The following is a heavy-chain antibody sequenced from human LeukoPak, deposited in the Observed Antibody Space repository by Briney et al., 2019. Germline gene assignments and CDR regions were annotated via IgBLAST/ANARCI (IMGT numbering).Heavy chain of an antibody. J-gene: IGHJ4*02. CDR3: AKEASNSGSFDG. CDR2: IRGSGIGT. V-gene: IGHV3-23*01. Sequence: GSLRLSCAASGFTFSSFAMSWVRQAPGKGLEWVSTIRGSGIGTFFADSVRGRFSISRDNSKNTLSLQMSSLRVDDTAVYFCAKEASNSGSFDGWGQGTLVTVSS. D-gene: IGHD3-10*01. CDR1: GFTFSSFA.